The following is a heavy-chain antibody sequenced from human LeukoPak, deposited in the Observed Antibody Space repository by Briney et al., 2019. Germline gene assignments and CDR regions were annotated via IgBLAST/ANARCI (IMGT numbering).Heavy chain of an antibody. Sequence: ASVKVSCKASGYTFTSYDINWVRQATGQGLEWMGWMNPNSGNTGYAQKFQGRVTMTRNTSISTAYMELSSLRSEDTAVYYCARRSSSWYLRGNWFDPWGQGTLVTVSP. CDR3: ARRSSSWYLRGNWFDP. V-gene: IGHV1-8*01. CDR1: GYTFTSYD. J-gene: IGHJ5*02. CDR2: MNPNSGNT. D-gene: IGHD6-13*01.